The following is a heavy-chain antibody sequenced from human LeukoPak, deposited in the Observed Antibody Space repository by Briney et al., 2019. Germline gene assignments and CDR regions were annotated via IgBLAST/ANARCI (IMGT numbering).Heavy chain of an antibody. V-gene: IGHV4-59*08. CDR3: ARITFVVEGYGMDV. CDR2: IYYSGST. D-gene: IGHD2-21*01. CDR1: GGSISSYY. Sequence: SETLSLTCTISGGSISSYYWSWIRQPPGKGLEWIGYIYYSGSTNYNPSLKSRVTISVDTSKNQFSLSLSSVTAADTAVYYRARITFVVEGYGMDVWGQGTTVTVSS. J-gene: IGHJ6*02.